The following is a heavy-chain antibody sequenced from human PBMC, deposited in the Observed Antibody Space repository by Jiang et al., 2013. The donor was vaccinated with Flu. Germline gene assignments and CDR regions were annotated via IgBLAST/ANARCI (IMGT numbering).Heavy chain of an antibody. Sequence: SLRLSCAASGFTFSDHYMDWVRQAPGKGLEWVGRTRNKANSYTTDYAASVKGRFTISRDDSKNSLYLQMNSLKTEDTAVYYCARTTVVTADAFDVWGQGTMVTVSS. V-gene: IGHV3-72*01. CDR2: TRNKANSYTT. J-gene: IGHJ3*01. CDR1: GFTFSDHY. D-gene: IGHD4-23*01. CDR3: ARTTVVTADAFDV.